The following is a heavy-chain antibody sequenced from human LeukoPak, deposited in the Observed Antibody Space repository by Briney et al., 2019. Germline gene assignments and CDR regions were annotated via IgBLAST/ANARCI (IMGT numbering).Heavy chain of an antibody. V-gene: IGHV1-2*02. Sequence: ASVKVSCKASGGTFNSYTITWVRQAPGQGLEWMGWINPNSGGTNYAQKFQGRVTMTRDTSISTAYMELSRLRSDDTAVYYCARGGYAVTIYYFDYWGQGTLVTVSP. CDR2: INPNSGGT. J-gene: IGHJ4*02. CDR3: ARGGYAVTIYYFDY. CDR1: GGTFNSYT. D-gene: IGHD4-17*01.